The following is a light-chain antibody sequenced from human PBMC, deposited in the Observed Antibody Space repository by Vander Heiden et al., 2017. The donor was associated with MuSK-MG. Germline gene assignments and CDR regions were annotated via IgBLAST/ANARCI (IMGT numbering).Light chain of an antibody. J-gene: IGKJ1*01. CDR2: GAS. V-gene: IGKV3-20*01. CDR3: QQDGTSPNT. Sequence: EIVLTQSPGTLSFSPGERATLSCRASQSVSSSYLALHQQTPGQAPRLLNYGASSRATGIPDRFSGSGSATDFTLTISRLAPEDFAVYYCQQDGTSPNTFGQGTKLEIK. CDR1: QSVSSSY.